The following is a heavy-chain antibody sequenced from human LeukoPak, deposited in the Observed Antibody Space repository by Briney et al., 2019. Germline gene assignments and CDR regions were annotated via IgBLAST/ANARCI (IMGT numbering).Heavy chain of an antibody. CDR3: ATPNDAFNI. CDR1: GGSISNENW. CDR2: IHHRGGT. Sequence: SETLSLTCAVSGGSISNENWWSWVRQPPGKGLEWIGEIHHRGGTNYNPSLRSRVTISIDTPKNQFSLKLTSVTAADTAVYYCATPNDAFNIWGQGTMVTVSS. J-gene: IGHJ3*02. V-gene: IGHV4-4*02.